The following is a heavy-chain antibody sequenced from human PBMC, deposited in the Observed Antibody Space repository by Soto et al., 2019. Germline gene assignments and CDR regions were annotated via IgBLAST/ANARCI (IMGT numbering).Heavy chain of an antibody. D-gene: IGHD2-8*01. J-gene: IGHJ6*02. CDR2: IIPIFGTA. CDR1: GGTFSSYA. Sequence: QVQLVQSGAEVKKPGSSVKVSCKASGGTFSSYAISWVRQAPGQGLEWMGGIIPIFGTANYAQKFQGRGRITADESTSTGYTELSSLRPEDTAVYYCARGEGVYAVRPKNGMDVWGQGTMVTVSS. V-gene: IGHV1-69*01. CDR3: ARGEGVYAVRPKNGMDV.